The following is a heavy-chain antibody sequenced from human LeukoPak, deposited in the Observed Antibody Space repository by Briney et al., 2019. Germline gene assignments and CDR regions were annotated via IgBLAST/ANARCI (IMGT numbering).Heavy chain of an antibody. CDR2: IWYDGSKK. V-gene: IGHV3-33*01. CDR3: ARDFGVGPYYFDY. J-gene: IGHJ4*02. D-gene: IGHD3-16*01. CDR1: GFTFSGSG. Sequence: GRYLRLSCAVSGFTFSGSGMHWVRQAPGKGLEWVAVIWYDGSKKYYADSVKGRFTISRDDSKNTLYLQMNTLRADDTAVYYCARDFGVGPYYFDYWGQGTLVTVSS.